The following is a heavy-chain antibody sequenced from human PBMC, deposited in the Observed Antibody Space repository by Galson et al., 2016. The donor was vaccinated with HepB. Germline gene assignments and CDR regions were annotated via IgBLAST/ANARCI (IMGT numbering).Heavy chain of an antibody. V-gene: IGHV4-39*01. J-gene: IGHJ6*02. CDR3: ARHLGVFYYGMDV. CDR1: GASMSTSSFY. CDR2: IYYSGTT. Sequence: SETLSLTCTVSGASMSTSSFYWGWVRQPPGKGLEWIGTIYYSGTTNYNPPLKSRVTISVDTFKNQFSLKLRSVTAADTAVYYCARHLGVFYYGMDVWGQGTPVSVS.